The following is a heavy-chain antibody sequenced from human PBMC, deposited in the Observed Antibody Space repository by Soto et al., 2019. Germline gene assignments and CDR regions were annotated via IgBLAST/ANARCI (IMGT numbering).Heavy chain of an antibody. CDR2: IYYSGIT. Sequence: SETLSLTCTVSGDSISTGTYYWGWIRQPPGKGLEWIGNIYYSGITYYNPSLKSRVAISVDTNQFSLKLSSVSAADTAIYYCARSNTGYYKWFDPWGQGTLVTVSS. J-gene: IGHJ5*02. CDR3: ARSNTGYYKWFDP. D-gene: IGHD3-9*01. CDR1: GDSISTGTYY. V-gene: IGHV4-39*01.